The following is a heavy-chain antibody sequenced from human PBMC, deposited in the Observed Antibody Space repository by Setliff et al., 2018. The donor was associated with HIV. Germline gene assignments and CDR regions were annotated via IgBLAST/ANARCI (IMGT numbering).Heavy chain of an antibody. J-gene: IGHJ6*03. Sequence: ASVKVSCKTSGYTFTSYDLHWVRQAPGQGPEWMGTITPSGGTTGYAQKFRGRLILTRDTSTSTVYMELGSLRSEDTALYYCARDRTPQNWGSRGFYYMDVWGKGTTVTVSS. CDR1: GYTFTSYD. V-gene: IGHV1-46*01. D-gene: IGHD7-27*01. CDR2: ITPSGGTT. CDR3: ARDRTPQNWGSRGFYYMDV.